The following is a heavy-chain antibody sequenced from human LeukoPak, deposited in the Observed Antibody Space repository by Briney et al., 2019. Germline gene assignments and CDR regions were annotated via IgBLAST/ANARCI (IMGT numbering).Heavy chain of an antibody. CDR3: ARPRGCNSGRCNNFDY. D-gene: IGHD2-8*01. Sequence: GGSLRLSCAASGFNFGGFSTSWVRQAPGKGLEWVTHMNEYGGDIFYVDSVKDRFTICRDNAKNLLYLQMNSLRAEGTAVYFCARPRGCNSGRCNNFDYWGQGTLVTVSS. V-gene: IGHV3-7*01. CDR1: GFNFGGFS. CDR2: MNEYGGDI. J-gene: IGHJ4*02.